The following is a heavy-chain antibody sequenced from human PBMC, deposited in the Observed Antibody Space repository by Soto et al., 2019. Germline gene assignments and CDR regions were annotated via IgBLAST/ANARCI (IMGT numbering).Heavy chain of an antibody. CDR1: GDTFNFYC. CDR3: ATSYGSGYRAFDS. Sequence: QVQLVQSGADVQRPGSSVRVSCKASGDTFNFYCINWVRQAPGLGLQWMGRINPILSMSNYAPRFQGRVTMTADKSTSTAYMELSSLRSEDTATYYCATSYGSGYRAFDSWGQGALVTVSS. V-gene: IGHV1-69*02. D-gene: IGHD3-10*01. CDR2: INPILSMS. J-gene: IGHJ4*02.